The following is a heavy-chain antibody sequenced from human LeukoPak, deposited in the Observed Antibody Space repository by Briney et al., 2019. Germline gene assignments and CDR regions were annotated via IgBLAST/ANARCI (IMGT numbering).Heavy chain of an antibody. J-gene: IGHJ5*02. CDR3: AKERLRFLVWLPTNWFDP. CDR1: GYSLTNYY. D-gene: IGHD3-3*01. V-gene: IGHV1-46*01. CDR2: INPSGGT. Sequence: ASVTVSCKASGYSLTNYYMHWVRHVPGLGPEWLGLINPSGGTKYAQKFQDRVTMTRDTSTSSIYMELSSLTSEDRAVYYCAKERLRFLVWLPTNWFDPWGQGTLVTVSS.